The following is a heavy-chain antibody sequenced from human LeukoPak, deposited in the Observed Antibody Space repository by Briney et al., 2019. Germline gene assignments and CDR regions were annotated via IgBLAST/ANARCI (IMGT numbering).Heavy chain of an antibody. J-gene: IGHJ5*02. CDR3: ARALGEGWFDP. CDR1: GFTFSSYW. CDR2: IKQDGSEK. D-gene: IGHD4-17*01. V-gene: IGHV3-7*01. Sequence: PGGSLRLSCAASGFTFSSYWMSWVRQAPGKGLEWVASIKQDGSEKYYVDSVKGRFTISRDNAKNSLYLQMNSLRAEDTALYYCARALGEGWFDPWGEGTLVTVSS.